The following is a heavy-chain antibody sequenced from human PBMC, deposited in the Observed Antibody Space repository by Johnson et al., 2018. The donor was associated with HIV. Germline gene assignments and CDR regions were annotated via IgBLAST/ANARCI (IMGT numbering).Heavy chain of an antibody. D-gene: IGHD3-10*01. V-gene: IGHV3-33*08. CDR3: ARDGNYYGLSGAFDI. CDR2: MWYDGSNK. Sequence: VQLVESGGGLVKSGGSLRLSCGASGFTVSSNYMNWVRQAPGKGLEWVAVMWYDGSNKYYADSVKGRFTISRDNSKNTLYLQMNSLRAEDTAVYYCARDGNYYGLSGAFDIWGQGTMVTVSS. CDR1: GFTVSSNY. J-gene: IGHJ3*02.